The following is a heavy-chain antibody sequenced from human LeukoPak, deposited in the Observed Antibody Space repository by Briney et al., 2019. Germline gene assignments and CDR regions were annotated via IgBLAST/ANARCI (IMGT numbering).Heavy chain of an antibody. J-gene: IGHJ4*02. V-gene: IGHV3-9*01. Sequence: QPGRSLRLSCAASGFTFDDYAMPWVRQAPGKGLEWVSGISWNSGSIGYADSVKGRFTISRDNAKNSLYLQMNSLRAEDTALYYCARHYKRLGSDYWGQGTLVTVSS. D-gene: IGHD1-1*01. CDR2: ISWNSGSI. CDR3: ARHYKRLGSDY. CDR1: GFTFDDYA.